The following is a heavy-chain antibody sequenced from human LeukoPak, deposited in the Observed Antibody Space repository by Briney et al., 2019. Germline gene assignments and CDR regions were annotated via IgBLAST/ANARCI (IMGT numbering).Heavy chain of an antibody. Sequence: ASVKVSCKASGYTFTSYDINWVRQATGQGLEWMGWMNPNSGNTGYAQKFQGRVTITRNTSISTAYMELSSLRSEDTAVYYCARRGTYCSSTSCYDEDYWGQGTLVTVSS. J-gene: IGHJ4*02. V-gene: IGHV1-8*03. CDR2: MNPNSGNT. CDR1: GYTFTSYD. CDR3: ARRGTYCSSTSCYDEDY. D-gene: IGHD2-2*01.